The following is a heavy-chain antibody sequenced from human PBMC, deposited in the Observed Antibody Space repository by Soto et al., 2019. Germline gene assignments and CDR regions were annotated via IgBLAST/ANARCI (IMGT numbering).Heavy chain of an antibody. CDR1: GGSISSSNW. J-gene: IGHJ4*02. V-gene: IGHV4-4*02. CDR3: ARVSAMVNSFDY. CDR2: FYHSGTT. Sequence: QVQLQESGPGLVKPSGTLSLTCAVSGGSISSSNWWSWVRQPPGKGLEWVGEFYHSGTTNYNPSLRSRATISIDNSKNQFSLKLSSVTAADTAVYYCARVSAMVNSFDYWGQGTLVTVSS. D-gene: IGHD5-18*01.